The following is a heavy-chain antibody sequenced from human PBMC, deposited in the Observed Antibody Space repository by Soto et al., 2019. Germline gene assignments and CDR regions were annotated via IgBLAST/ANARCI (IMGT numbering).Heavy chain of an antibody. V-gene: IGHV3-21*01. CDR1: RFTFRSYS. Sequence: PGRCLRLSCAAYRFTFRSYSMNWVRQAPGKGLEWVSSISSSSSYIYYADSVKGRFTISRDNAKNSLYLQLNSLRAEDTAVYYCARGAARGGFRFDPWGQGTLVTVSS. CDR2: ISSSSSYI. CDR3: ARGAARGGFRFDP. J-gene: IGHJ5*02. D-gene: IGHD6-13*01.